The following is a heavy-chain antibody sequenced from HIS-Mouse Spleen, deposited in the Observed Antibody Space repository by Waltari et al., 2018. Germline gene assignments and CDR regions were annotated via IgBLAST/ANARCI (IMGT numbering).Heavy chain of an antibody. V-gene: IGHV1-69*04. CDR3: ARMTTVTTFFDY. Sequence: QVQLVQSGAEVKKPGSSVKVSCKASGGTFSSYAISWVRQAPGQGLEWRGRFIPRLGIANHAQKFQGRVTITADKSTSTAYMELSSLRSEDTAVYYCARMTTVTTFFDYWGQGTLVTVSS. J-gene: IGHJ4*02. D-gene: IGHD4-4*01. CDR1: GGTFSSYA. CDR2: FIPRLGIA.